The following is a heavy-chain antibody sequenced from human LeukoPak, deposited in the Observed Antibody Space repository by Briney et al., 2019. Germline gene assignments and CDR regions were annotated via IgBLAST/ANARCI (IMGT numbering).Heavy chain of an antibody. Sequence: GGSLRLSCAASGFTFSSYSMRWVRQAPGKGLEWVSPLSGDGASTSYADSVKGRFTISRDNSKNTLYLQMKSLTADDTAVYYCAKDFTLLPYAYFDSWGQGTLVTVSS. CDR3: AKDFTLLPYAYFDS. D-gene: IGHD2/OR15-2a*01. V-gene: IGHV3-23*01. CDR1: GFTFSSYS. J-gene: IGHJ4*02. CDR2: LSGDGAST.